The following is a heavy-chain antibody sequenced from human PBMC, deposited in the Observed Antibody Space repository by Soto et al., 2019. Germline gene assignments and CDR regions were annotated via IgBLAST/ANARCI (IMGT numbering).Heavy chain of an antibody. V-gene: IGHV4-39*01. CDR3: ATHVRGIQLWLNGVIDY. J-gene: IGHJ4*02. D-gene: IGHD5-18*01. CDR1: GGSISSSSYY. Sequence: QLQLQESGPGLVKPSETLSLTCTVSGGSISSSSYYWGWIRQPPGKGLEWIGSIYYSGSTYYNPSLKSRVTISVATSKNQFSLKLSSVTAADTAVYYCATHVRGIQLWLNGVIDYWGQGTLVTVSS. CDR2: IYYSGST.